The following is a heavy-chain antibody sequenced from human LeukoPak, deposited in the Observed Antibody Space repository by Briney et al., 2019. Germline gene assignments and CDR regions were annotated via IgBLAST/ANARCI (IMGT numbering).Heavy chain of an antibody. CDR1: GGSISSTNYY. V-gene: IGHV4-39*07. CDR3: ASRDGYNSFDY. CDR2: IYYSWIT. Sequence: SETLSLTCTVSGGSISSTNYYWGWLRQPPGKGLEWIGSIYYSWITYYNPSHKSRVTISVDTSKNQFSLKLSSVTAADTAVYYCASRDGYNSFDYWGQGTLVTVSS. D-gene: IGHD5-24*01. J-gene: IGHJ4*02.